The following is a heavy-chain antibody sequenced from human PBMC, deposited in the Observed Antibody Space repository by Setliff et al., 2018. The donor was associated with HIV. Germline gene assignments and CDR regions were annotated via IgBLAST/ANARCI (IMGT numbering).Heavy chain of an antibody. D-gene: IGHD3-10*01. Sequence: ASVKVSCKASGHPFSNSDIHWVRRATGQGLEWMGWMNPNTGVAGYALKFQGRVTMPRDTSISTAYMELGSLTSEDTAVYWCASGKGVGGVIITGGLDVWGKGATVTVSS. CDR1: GHPFSNSD. V-gene: IGHV1-8*01. CDR3: ASGKGVGGVIITGGLDV. J-gene: IGHJ6*04. CDR2: MNPNTGVA.